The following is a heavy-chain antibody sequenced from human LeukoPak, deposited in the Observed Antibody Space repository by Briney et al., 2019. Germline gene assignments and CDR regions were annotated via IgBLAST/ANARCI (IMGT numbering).Heavy chain of an antibody. J-gene: IGHJ6*02. CDR3: ARGGGYSLVYYYYGMDV. CDR2: INHSGST. D-gene: IGHD5-18*01. Sequence: SETVSLTCAVYGGSFSGYYWSWIRQPPGKGLEWIGEINHSGSTNYNPSLKSRVTISVDTSKNQFSPKLSSVTAADTAVYYCARGGGYSLVYYYYGMDVWGQGTTVTVSS. V-gene: IGHV4-34*01. CDR1: GGSFSGYY.